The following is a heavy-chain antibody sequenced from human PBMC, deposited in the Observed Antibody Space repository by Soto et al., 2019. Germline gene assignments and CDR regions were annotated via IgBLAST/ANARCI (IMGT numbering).Heavy chain of an antibody. V-gene: IGHV4-31*03. CDR3: ARREGYDWNEFDY. CDR1: GGSISSGGYY. Sequence: SETLSLTCTVSGGSISSGGYYWSLIRQHPGKGLEWIGYIYYSGSTYYNPSLRSRVTISVDTSNNQFSLNLNSVTAADTAVYFCARREGYDWNEFDYSGPGTLVTVSS. D-gene: IGHD1-20*01. J-gene: IGHJ4*02. CDR2: IYYSGST.